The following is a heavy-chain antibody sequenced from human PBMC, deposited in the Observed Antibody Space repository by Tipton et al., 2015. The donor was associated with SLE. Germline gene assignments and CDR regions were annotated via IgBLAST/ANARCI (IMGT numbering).Heavy chain of an antibody. Sequence: QLVQSGAEVKKPGESLKISCQGSGYSFTSYWISWVRQMPGKGLEWMGRIDPSDSYTNYSPSFQGHVTISADKSISTAYLQWSSLKASDPAMYCCARQGWGFLGYFVYWGQGTLVTVSS. J-gene: IGHJ4*02. V-gene: IGHV5-10-1*01. D-gene: IGHD3-3*01. CDR3: ARQGWGFLGYFVY. CDR2: IDPSDSYT. CDR1: GYSFTSYW.